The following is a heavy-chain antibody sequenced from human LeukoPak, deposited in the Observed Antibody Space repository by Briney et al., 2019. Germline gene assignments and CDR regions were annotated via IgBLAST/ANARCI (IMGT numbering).Heavy chain of an antibody. CDR3: ARDRELSGSSMYYFDY. CDR2: ISDNGSNK. D-gene: IGHD1-26*01. Sequence: PGGSLRLSCATSGFTFTSYGIHWVRQAPGKGLEWVAVISDNGSNKNYADSVKGRFTISRDNSKNTLYLQMNSLRAEDTAVYYCARDRELSGSSMYYFDYWGQGTLVTVSS. J-gene: IGHJ4*02. CDR1: GFTFTSYG. V-gene: IGHV3-30*19.